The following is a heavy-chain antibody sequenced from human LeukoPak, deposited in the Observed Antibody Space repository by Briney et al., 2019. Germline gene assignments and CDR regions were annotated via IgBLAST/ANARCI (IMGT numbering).Heavy chain of an antibody. J-gene: IGHJ6*02. CDR1: GYSFTNYW. D-gene: IGHD2-2*01. CDR2: IYPGDSDT. V-gene: IGHV5-51*01. CDR3: ARRDGYCSSTSCYADYYYGMDV. Sequence: GESLKISCKGSGYSFTNYWIGWVRQMPGKGLEWMGIIYPGDSDTTYSPSFQGQATISADKSISTAYLQWSSLKASDTAMYYCARRDGYCSSTSCYADYYYGMDVWGQGTTVTVSS.